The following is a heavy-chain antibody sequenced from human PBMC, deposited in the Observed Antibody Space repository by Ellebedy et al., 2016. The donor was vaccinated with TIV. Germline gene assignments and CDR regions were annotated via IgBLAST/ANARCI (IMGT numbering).Heavy chain of an antibody. Sequence: GESLKISCAASGFTFSNYWMGWVRQSPERGLEWVANIKTDGSEKAHVDSLKGRFTISRDNAKNSLYLQMNSLRGDDTAVYYCARASRGMDVWGQGTTVTVSS. CDR3: ARASRGMDV. CDR2: IKTDGSEK. CDR1: GFTFSNYW. J-gene: IGHJ6*02. V-gene: IGHV3-7*01.